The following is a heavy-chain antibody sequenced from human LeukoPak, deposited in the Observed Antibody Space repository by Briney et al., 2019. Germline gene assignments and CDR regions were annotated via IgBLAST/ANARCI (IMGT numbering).Heavy chain of an antibody. D-gene: IGHD3-22*01. CDR2: IRYDGSNK. J-gene: IGHJ3*02. V-gene: IGHV3-30*02. CDR3: AKDLRSGYYYDHAFDI. CDR1: GFTFSSYG. Sequence: GGSLRLSCAASGFTFSSYGMHWVRQAPGKGLEWVAFIRYDGSNKYYADSVKGRFTISRDNSKNTLYLHMNSLRAEDTAVYYCAKDLRSGYYYDHAFDIWGQGTMVTVSS.